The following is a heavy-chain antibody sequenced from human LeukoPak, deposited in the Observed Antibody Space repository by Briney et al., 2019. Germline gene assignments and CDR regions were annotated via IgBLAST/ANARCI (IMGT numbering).Heavy chain of an antibody. J-gene: IGHJ4*02. V-gene: IGHV3-23*01. CDR1: EFSFSNYA. CDR3: AKGGWLGSDFVLDH. CDR2: MSGSGGRI. Sequence: GGSLRLSCAGSEFSFSNYAMTWVRQAPGKGLEWVSGMSGSGGRINYADSVKGRFTISRDNSKNTLYLQMNSLRVEDTAVYYCAKGGWLGSDFVLDHWGQGTLVTVSS. D-gene: IGHD5-12*01.